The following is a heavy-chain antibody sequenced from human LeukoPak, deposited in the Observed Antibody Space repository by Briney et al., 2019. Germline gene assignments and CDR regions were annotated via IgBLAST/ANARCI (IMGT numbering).Heavy chain of an antibody. CDR2: IKEDGSEK. CDR1: GFTFSRYW. CDR3: AKGSGYDTDFDY. V-gene: IGHV3-7*03. Sequence: GGSLRLSCTASGFTFSRYWMSWVRQVPGKGPEFVANIKEDGSEKSYVDFVKGRFTISRDNSKNTLYLQMNSLRAEDTAVYYCAKGSGYDTDFDYWGQGTLVSVSS. D-gene: IGHD5-12*01. J-gene: IGHJ4*02.